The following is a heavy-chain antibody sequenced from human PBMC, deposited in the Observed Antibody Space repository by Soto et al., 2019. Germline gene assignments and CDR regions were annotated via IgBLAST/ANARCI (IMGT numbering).Heavy chain of an antibody. D-gene: IGHD2-2*01. J-gene: IGHJ6*02. CDR3: ARDIVVVPAAHIYYYYGMDV. CDR1: GYSFTSYW. V-gene: IGHV5-51*01. CDR2: IYPGDSDT. Sequence: GESLKISCKGSGYSFTSYWIGGVRQMPGKGLEWMGIIYPGDSDTRYSPSFQGQVTISADKSISTAYLQWSSLKASDTAMYYCARDIVVVPAAHIYYYYGMDVWGQGTTVTVSS.